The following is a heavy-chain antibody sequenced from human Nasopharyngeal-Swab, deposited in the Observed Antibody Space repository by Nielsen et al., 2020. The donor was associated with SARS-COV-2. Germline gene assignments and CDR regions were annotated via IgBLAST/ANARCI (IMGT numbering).Heavy chain of an antibody. CDR1: GFSFNNYG. Sequence: GGSLRLSWAASGFSFNNYGMHWVRQAQGKGLGWVAFIRNDGSNKYYGNSVKGRFTISRDNSKNTLYLQMNSLRAEETAVYYCAKDSGWELLSLDYWGQGTLVTVSS. J-gene: IGHJ4*02. CDR2: IRNDGSNK. V-gene: IGHV3-30*02. CDR3: AKDSGWELLSLDY. D-gene: IGHD1-26*01.